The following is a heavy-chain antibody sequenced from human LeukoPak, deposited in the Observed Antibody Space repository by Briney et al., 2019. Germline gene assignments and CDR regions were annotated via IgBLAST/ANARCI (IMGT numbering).Heavy chain of an antibody. CDR2: IYHSGST. V-gene: IGHV4-38-2*01. Sequence: PSETLSPTCAVSGYSISSGYYWGWIRQPPGKGLEWIGSIYHSGSTYYNPSLKSRVTISVDTSKNQFSLKLSSVTAADTAVYYCARPDIVVVPAAIGAPFSYWGQGTLVTVSS. D-gene: IGHD2-2*01. CDR1: GYSISSGYY. J-gene: IGHJ4*02. CDR3: ARPDIVVVPAAIGAPFSY.